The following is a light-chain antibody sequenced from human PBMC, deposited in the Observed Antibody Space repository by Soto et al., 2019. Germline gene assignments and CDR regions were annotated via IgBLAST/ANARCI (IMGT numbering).Light chain of an antibody. CDR3: SSYTTSSPYV. Sequence: QSALTQPASVSGSPGQSITISCTGTSSDVGGYDYVSWYQHHPGKAPKLIIYEVSNRPSGLSNRFSGSKSGNTASLTISGLQAEDEADYYCSSYTTSSPYVFGTRTKVTVL. CDR1: SSDVGGYDY. J-gene: IGLJ1*01. CDR2: EVS. V-gene: IGLV2-14*01.